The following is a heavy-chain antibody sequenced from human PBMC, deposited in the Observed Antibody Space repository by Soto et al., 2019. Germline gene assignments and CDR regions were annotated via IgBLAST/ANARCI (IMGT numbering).Heavy chain of an antibody. J-gene: IGHJ4*02. Sequence: QLQLQESGPGLVKPSETLSLTCTVSGGSISRSTYCWGWIRQPPGKGLEWIGSIYYSGSTYYNPSLKRRITISVDRSKNQFSLKLSSVTAADTAVYYCARGNYYDSSGYYHFDHWGQGTLVTVSS. CDR2: IYYSGST. D-gene: IGHD3-22*01. CDR3: ARGNYYDSSGYYHFDH. CDR1: GGSISRSTYC. V-gene: IGHV4-39*01.